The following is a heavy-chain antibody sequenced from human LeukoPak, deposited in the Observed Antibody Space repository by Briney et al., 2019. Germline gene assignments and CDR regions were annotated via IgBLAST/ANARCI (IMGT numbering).Heavy chain of an antibody. Sequence: ASVRVSCKASGYTFTGYYMHWVRQAPGQGLEWMGWINPNSGGTNYAQKFQGRVTMTRDTSISTAYMELSRLRSDDTAVYFCASGFMGYDRSGYYDDAFDIWGQGTMVTVSS. V-gene: IGHV1-2*02. CDR2: INPNSGGT. D-gene: IGHD3-22*01. CDR1: GYTFTGYY. CDR3: ASGFMGYDRSGYYDDAFDI. J-gene: IGHJ3*02.